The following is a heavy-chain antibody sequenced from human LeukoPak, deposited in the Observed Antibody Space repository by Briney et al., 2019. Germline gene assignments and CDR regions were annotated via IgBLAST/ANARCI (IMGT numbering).Heavy chain of an antibody. J-gene: IGHJ4*02. Sequence: SETLSLTCTVSGYFISSGYYWGWIRQPPGKGLEWIGSIYHSGGTYYNPSLKSRVTIPVDTPKNQFSLKLSSVTAADTAVYYCATQPLCCYPIYYFDYWGQGTLVTVSS. CDR3: ATQPLCCYPIYYFDY. CDR2: IYHSGGT. CDR1: GYFISSGYY. D-gene: IGHD2-15*01. V-gene: IGHV4-38-2*02.